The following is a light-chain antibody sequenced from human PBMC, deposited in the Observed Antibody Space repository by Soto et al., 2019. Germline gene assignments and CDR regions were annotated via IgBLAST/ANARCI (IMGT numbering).Light chain of an antibody. CDR3: QQRSNWPWT. CDR2: GAS. V-gene: IGKV3D-20*02. J-gene: IGKJ1*01. CDR1: QSVSSSY. Sequence: EIVLTQSPGTLSLSPGERATLSCRASQSVSSSYLAWYQQKPGQPPRLLIYGASSRATGIPDRFSGSGSGTDFTLTISSLEPEDFAVYYCQQRSNWPWTFGQGSKVDIK.